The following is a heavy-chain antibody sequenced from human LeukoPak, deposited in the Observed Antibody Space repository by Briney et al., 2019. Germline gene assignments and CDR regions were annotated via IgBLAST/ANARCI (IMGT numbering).Heavy chain of an antibody. CDR2: ISWDGGST. CDR1: GFTFDDYT. CDR3: AKDIIPLGGIFSGEPFDY. J-gene: IGHJ4*02. V-gene: IGHV3-43*01. D-gene: IGHD3-16*01. Sequence: PGGSLRLSCAASGFTFDDYTMHWVRQAPGKGLEWVSLISWDGGSTYYADSVKGRFTISRDNSKNSLYLQMNSLRTEDTALYYCAKDIIPLGGIFSGEPFDYWGQGTLVTVSS.